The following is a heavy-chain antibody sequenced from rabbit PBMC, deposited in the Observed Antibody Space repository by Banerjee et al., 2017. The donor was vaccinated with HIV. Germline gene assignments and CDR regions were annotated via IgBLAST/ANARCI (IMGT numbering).Heavy chain of an antibody. CDR3: ARGIKSNECYNL. J-gene: IGHJ4*01. CDR2: IYTVSGTT. CDR1: GFDFSSTYY. Sequence: QEQLEESGGGLVKPEGSPTLTCTASGFDFSSTYYMCWVRQAPGKGLEWIACIYTVSGTTYYASWAKGRFTISKTSSTTVTLQMTSLTAADTATYFCARGIKSNECYNLWGQGTLVTVS. V-gene: IGHV1S45*01.